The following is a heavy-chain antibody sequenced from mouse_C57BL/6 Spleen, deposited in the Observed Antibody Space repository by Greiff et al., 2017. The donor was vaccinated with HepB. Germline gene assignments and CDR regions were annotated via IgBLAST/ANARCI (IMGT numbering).Heavy chain of an antibody. CDR3: ASVAYYSNYGGNYYAMDY. CDR2: IDPSDSET. V-gene: IGHV1-52*01. Sequence: QVQLQQPGAELVRPGSSVKLSCKASGYTFTSYWMHWVKQRPIQGLEWIGNIDPSDSETHYNQKFKDKATLTVDKSSSTAYMQLSSLTSEDSAVYYCASVAYYSNYGGNYYAMDYWGQGTSVTVSS. CDR1: GYTFTSYW. J-gene: IGHJ4*01. D-gene: IGHD2-5*01.